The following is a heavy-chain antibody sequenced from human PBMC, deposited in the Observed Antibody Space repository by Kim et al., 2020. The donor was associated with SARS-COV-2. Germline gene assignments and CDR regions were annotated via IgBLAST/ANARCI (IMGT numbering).Heavy chain of an antibody. CDR2: IYYSGST. CDR3: ARGPDRDDSSGYSFYYYYYGMDV. D-gene: IGHD3-22*01. V-gene: IGHV4-39*01. CDR1: GGSISSSSYY. Sequence: SETLSLTCTVSGGSISSSSYYWGWIRQPPGKGLEWIGSIYYSGSTYYNPSLKSRVTISVDTSKNQFSLKLSSVTAADTAVYYCARGPDRDDSSGYSFYYYYYGMDVWGQGTTVTVSS. J-gene: IGHJ6*02.